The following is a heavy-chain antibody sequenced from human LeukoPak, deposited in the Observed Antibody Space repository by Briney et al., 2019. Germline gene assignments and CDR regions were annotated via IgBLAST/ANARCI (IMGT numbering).Heavy chain of an antibody. Sequence: GGSLRLSCAASGFTFSSYWMSWVRQAPGKGLECVADIKQDGSEKYYVDSVKGRFTISRDNAKNSLYLQMNSLRVEDTAVYYCARGKSGSYGTKGYWGQGTLVTVSS. J-gene: IGHJ4*02. CDR2: IKQDGSEK. CDR3: ARGKSGSYGTKGY. D-gene: IGHD1-26*01. CDR1: GFTFSSYW. V-gene: IGHV3-7*01.